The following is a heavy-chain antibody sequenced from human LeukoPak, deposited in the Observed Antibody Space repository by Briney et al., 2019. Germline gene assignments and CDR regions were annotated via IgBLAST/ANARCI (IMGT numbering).Heavy chain of an antibody. J-gene: IGHJ6*02. D-gene: IGHD3-10*01. Sequence: PSQTLSLTCTVSGGSISSGGYYWSWIRQHPGKGLEWIGYIYYSGSTHYNPSLKSRVTISVDTSKNQFSLKLSSVTAADTAVYYCARFLRVVRGVSPSYYYGMDVWGQGTTVTVSS. CDR3: ARFLRVVRGVSPSYYYGMDV. V-gene: IGHV4-31*03. CDR1: GGSISSGGYY. CDR2: IYYSGST.